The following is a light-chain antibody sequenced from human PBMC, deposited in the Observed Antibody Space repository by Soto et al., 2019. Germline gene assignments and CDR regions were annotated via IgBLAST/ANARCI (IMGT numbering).Light chain of an antibody. V-gene: IGKV3-20*01. J-gene: IGKJ1*01. Sequence: EIVLTQSPGTLSLSPGERATLSCRASQSVSSSYLAWYQQKPGQAPRLLISSASSRATGIPDRFSGSGSGKDFTLTISRLEPEDFAVYYCLQYGNSPGTFGQGTKVQIK. CDR1: QSVSSSY. CDR2: SAS. CDR3: LQYGNSPGT.